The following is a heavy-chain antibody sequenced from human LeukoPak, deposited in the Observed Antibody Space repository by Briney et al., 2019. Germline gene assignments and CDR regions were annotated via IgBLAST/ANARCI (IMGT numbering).Heavy chain of an antibody. CDR2: ISAYNGNT. V-gene: IGHV1-18*01. CDR3: ARGSGGSTTNYYYYYMDV. D-gene: IGHD2/OR15-2a*01. CDR1: GYTFTSYG. Sequence: ASVKVSCKASGYTFTSYGISWVRQAPGQGLEWMGWISAYNGNTNYAQKLQGRVTMTTDTSTSTAYMELRSLRSDDTAAYYCARGSGGSTTNYYYYYMDVWGKGTTVTISS. J-gene: IGHJ6*03.